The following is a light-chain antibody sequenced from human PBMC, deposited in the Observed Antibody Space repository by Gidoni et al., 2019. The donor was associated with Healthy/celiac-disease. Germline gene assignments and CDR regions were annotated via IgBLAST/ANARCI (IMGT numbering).Light chain of an antibody. J-gene: IGKJ4*01. Sequence: EIVLTQSPGTLSLSPGERATLSCRASQRVSSSYLAWYQQKPGQAPRLLIYGASSRATGIPDGFSGSGSGTDFTLTISRLEPEDFAVYYCQQYGSSPPLTFXGXTKVEIK. V-gene: IGKV3-20*01. CDR2: GAS. CDR1: QRVSSSY. CDR3: QQYGSSPPLT.